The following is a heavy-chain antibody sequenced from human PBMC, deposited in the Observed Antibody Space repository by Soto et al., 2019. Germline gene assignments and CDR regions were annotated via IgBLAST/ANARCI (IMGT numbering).Heavy chain of an antibody. CDR1: GGTFSSYA. J-gene: IGHJ3*02. D-gene: IGHD3-9*01. CDR2: ISAYNGNT. V-gene: IGHV1-18*01. CDR3: ARVKRYFDWGIFDI. Sequence: ASVKVSCKSSGGTFSSYAISWVRQAPGQGLEWMGWISAYNGNTNYAQKLQGRVTMTTDTSTSTAYMELRSLRSDDTAVYYCARVKRYFDWGIFDIWGQGTMVTVSS.